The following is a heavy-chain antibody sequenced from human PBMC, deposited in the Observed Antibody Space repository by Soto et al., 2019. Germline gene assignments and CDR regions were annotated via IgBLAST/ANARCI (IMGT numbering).Heavy chain of an antibody. J-gene: IGHJ6*02. CDR2: VRRKIHNYAT. D-gene: IGHD2-8*01. CDR1: GFTFSRSD. Sequence: QLVESGGGLVQAGGSLRLSCSASGFTFSRSDLHWVRQAPGKGLEWVGRVRRKIHNYATSFADSVRGRFTISRNDSDNTVSQEIGGLKSEDTALYYCSRHEEGRRMVFYGMDVWRQGTTVTVSS. V-gene: IGHV3-73*02. CDR3: SRHEEGRRMVFYGMDV.